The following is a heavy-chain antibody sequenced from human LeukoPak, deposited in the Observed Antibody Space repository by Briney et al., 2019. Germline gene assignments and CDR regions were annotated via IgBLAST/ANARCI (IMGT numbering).Heavy chain of an antibody. D-gene: IGHD6-13*01. V-gene: IGHV4-59*01. CDR1: GDSITTYY. CDR3: ARGVTAAGSS. CDR2: INYIGST. Sequence: PSKTLSLTCTVSGDSITTYYWSWIRQSPGKGLEWIGYINYIGSTNYNPSLKNRVTISADISKSQFSLRLRSVTAADTAVYFCARGVTAAGSSWGQGTLVTVSS. J-gene: IGHJ5*02.